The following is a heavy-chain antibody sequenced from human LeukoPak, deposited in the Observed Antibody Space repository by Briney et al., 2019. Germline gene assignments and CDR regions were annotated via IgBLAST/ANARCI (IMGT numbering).Heavy chain of an antibody. V-gene: IGHV3-23*01. CDR2: ISGSGGST. Sequence: SGGSLRLSCAASGFTFSSYGMSWVRQAPGKGLEWVSAISGSGGSTYYADSVKGRFTISRDNSKNTLYLQMNSLRAEDTAVYYCAKDNIQLWFLGSQFDYWGQGTLVTVSS. CDR3: AKDNIQLWFLGSQFDY. D-gene: IGHD5-18*01. CDR1: GFTFSSYG. J-gene: IGHJ4*02.